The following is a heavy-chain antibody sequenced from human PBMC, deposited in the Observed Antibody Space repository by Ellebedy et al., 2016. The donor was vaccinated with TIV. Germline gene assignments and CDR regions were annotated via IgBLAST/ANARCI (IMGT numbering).Heavy chain of an antibody. CDR3: SRKEPSGHYHY. J-gene: IGHJ4*02. CDR2: IRHDESYK. D-gene: IGHD3-3*01. Sequence: PGGSLRLSCAASGFTFSGYGMHWVRQAPGKGLEWVAFIRHDESYKYHADSVEGRFTISRDNAKNSLYLQMDSLRDEDTAVYYCSRKEPSGHYHYWGQGTLVTVSS. V-gene: IGHV3-30*02. CDR1: GFTFSGYG.